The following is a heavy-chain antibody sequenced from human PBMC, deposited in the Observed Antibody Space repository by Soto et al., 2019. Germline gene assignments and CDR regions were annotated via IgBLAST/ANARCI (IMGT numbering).Heavy chain of an antibody. Sequence: QVQLVESGGGLVRPGESLRLSCAASEFTFSDYYMSWIRQAPGKGLEWVSYISSSGNTIYYADSVKGRFTISRDNAKNSLYLQMNSLRAEDTAVYYCARRYSGGRACDICGQGTMVTVSS. CDR2: ISSSGNTI. V-gene: IGHV3-11*01. D-gene: IGHD5-12*01. CDR3: ARRYSGGRACDI. CDR1: EFTFSDYY. J-gene: IGHJ3*02.